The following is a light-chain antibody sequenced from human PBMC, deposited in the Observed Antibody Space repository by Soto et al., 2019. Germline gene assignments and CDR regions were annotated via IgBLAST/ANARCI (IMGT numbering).Light chain of an antibody. CDR1: QSVSSSY. CDR3: QQCGSSPIT. V-gene: IGKV3-20*01. J-gene: IGKJ5*01. CDR2: GAS. Sequence: IVLTQSPGTLSLSAGERATLSCRARQSVSSSYLAWYQQKPGQAPRLLIDGASSRATGIPDRFSGSGSGTDFTLTISRLEPEDFAVYYCQQCGSSPITFGQGTRLEIK.